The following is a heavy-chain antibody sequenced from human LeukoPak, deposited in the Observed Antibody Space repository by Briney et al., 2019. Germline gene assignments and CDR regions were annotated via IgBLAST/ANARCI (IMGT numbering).Heavy chain of an antibody. V-gene: IGHV4-38-2*01. CDR3: ARLRPLSWPVDY. Sequence: GSLRLSCAASGFTVSSNYMSWVRQPPGKGLEWIGSIYYSGSTYYNPSLKSRVTISVDTSKNQFSLKLSSVTAADTAVYYCARLRPLSWPVDYWGQGTLVTVSS. J-gene: IGHJ4*02. CDR1: GFTVSSNY. CDR2: IYYSGST.